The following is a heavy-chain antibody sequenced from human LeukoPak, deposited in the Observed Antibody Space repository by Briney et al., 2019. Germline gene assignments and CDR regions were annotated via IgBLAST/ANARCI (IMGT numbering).Heavy chain of an antibody. D-gene: IGHD6-19*01. V-gene: IGHV7-4-1*02. J-gene: IGHJ1*01. CDR2: INTNTGNP. CDR1: GYTFTSYA. CDR3: AREGSGWSSEYFQH. Sequence: GASVKVSCKASGYTFTSYAMNWVRQAPGQGLEWMGWINTNTGNPTYAQGFTGQFVFSLDTSVSTAYLQISSLKAEDTAVYYCAREGSGWSSEYFQHWGQGTLVTVSS.